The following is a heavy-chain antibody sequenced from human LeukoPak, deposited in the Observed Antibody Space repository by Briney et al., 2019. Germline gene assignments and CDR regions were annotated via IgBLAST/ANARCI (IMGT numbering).Heavy chain of an antibody. V-gene: IGHV1-8*01. Sequence: VASVKVSCKASGYTFTSYDINWVRQATGQGLEWMGWMNPNSGNTGYAQKFQGRVTMTRNTSISTAHMELSSLRSEDTAVYYCARGLNRLLWFGNRPRGWFDPWGQGTLVTVSS. D-gene: IGHD3-10*01. J-gene: IGHJ5*02. CDR3: ARGLNRLLWFGNRPRGWFDP. CDR1: GYTFTSYD. CDR2: MNPNSGNT.